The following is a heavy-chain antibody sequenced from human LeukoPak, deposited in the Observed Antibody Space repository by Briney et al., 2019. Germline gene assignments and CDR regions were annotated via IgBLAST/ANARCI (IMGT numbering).Heavy chain of an antibody. V-gene: IGHV4-39*07. CDR3: ARDYVFLWFGEPQGIDY. J-gene: IGHJ4*02. D-gene: IGHD3-10*01. CDR2: VYFSGST. Sequence: SETLSLTCTVSGGSISSTYYYWGWIRQPPGKGLEWVGNVYFSGSTYYNPSLKSRVTMSVATSKNQFSLKLSSVTAADTAVYYCARDYVFLWFGEPQGIDYWGQGTLVTVSS. CDR1: GGSISSTYYY.